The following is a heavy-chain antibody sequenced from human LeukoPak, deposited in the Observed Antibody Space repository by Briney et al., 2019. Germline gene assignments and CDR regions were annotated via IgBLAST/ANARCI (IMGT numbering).Heavy chain of an antibody. D-gene: IGHD1-26*01. CDR3: ARDLGWELPVEYYYYGMDV. J-gene: IGHJ6*02. CDR2: ISAYNGNT. V-gene: IGHV1-18*01. CDR1: GYTFTSYG. Sequence: ASVKVSCKASGYTFTSYGISWVRQAPGQGLEWMGWISAYNGNTNYAQKLQGRVTMTTDTSTSTAYMELRSLRSDDTAVYYCARDLGWELPVEYYYYGMDVWGQGTTVTVPS.